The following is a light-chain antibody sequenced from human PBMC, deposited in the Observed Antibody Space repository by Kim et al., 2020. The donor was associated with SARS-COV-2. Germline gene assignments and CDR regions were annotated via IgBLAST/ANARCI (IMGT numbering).Light chain of an antibody. Sequence: SASVEEEATITCRASQGISKDLAWYQQKPGNAPKLLFFAASAWQAGVPTRFSGSGSGTDFTLTISSLQPEDVATYYCQKYNGAPWTFGQGTKVEI. CDR2: AAS. CDR3: QKYNGAPWT. J-gene: IGKJ1*01. CDR1: QGISKD. V-gene: IGKV1-27*01.